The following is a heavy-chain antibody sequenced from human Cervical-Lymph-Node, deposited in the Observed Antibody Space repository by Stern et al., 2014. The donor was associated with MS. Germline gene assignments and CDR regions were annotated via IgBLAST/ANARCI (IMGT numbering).Heavy chain of an antibody. CDR2: IHNSGNT. D-gene: IGHD5-24*01. CDR1: GGSISSAEYY. J-gene: IGHJ4*02. V-gene: IGHV4-30-4*01. Sequence: QVQLQESGPGLVKPSQTLSLTCAVTGGSISSAEYYWSWIRQSPGKCLEWVGYIHNSGNTYYHPSLKSRVTISVDTSKNQFSLKLRSVTAADTAVYYCSRDADGYSLVFGYWGRGTLVTVSS. CDR3: SRDADGYSLVFGY.